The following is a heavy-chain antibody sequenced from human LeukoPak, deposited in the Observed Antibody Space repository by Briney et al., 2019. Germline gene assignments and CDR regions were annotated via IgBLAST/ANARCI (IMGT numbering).Heavy chain of an antibody. CDR3: ARDLNWDDAFDI. CDR1: GGSISSGSYY. CDR2: IYTSGST. J-gene: IGHJ3*02. V-gene: IGHV4-61*02. D-gene: IGHD7-27*01. Sequence: PSQTLSLTCTVSGGSISSGSYYWSWIRQPAGKGLEWIGRIYTSGSTNYNPSLKSRVTISVDTSKNQFSLKLSSVTAADTAVYYCARDLNWDDAFDIWGQGTMVTVSS.